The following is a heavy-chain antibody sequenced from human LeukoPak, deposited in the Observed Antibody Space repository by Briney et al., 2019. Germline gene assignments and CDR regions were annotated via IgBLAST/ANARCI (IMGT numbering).Heavy chain of an antibody. J-gene: IGHJ4*02. V-gene: IGHV4-30-2*01. CDR2: IYHSGST. CDR3: ARSDSSGYFYYFDY. D-gene: IGHD3-22*01. Sequence: SETLSLTCAVSGGSISSGGYSWSWIRQPPGKGLEWIGYIYHSGSTYYNPSLKSRVTISVDRSKNQFSLKLSSVTAADTAVYYCARSDSSGYFYYFDYWGQGTLVTVSS. CDR1: GGSISSGGYS.